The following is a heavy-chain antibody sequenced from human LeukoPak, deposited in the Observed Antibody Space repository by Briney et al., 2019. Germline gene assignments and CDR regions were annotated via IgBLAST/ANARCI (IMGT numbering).Heavy chain of an antibody. J-gene: IGHJ4*02. CDR2: INPNSGGT. CDR1: GYTFTGYY. Sequence: GASVKASCKASGYTFTGYYMHWVRQAPGQGLEWMGWINPNSGGTNYAQKFQGRVTMTRDTSISTAYMELSRLRSDDTAVYYRARDGELTGDKAFDYWGQGTLVTVSS. V-gene: IGHV1-2*02. CDR3: ARDGELTGDKAFDY. D-gene: IGHD7-27*01.